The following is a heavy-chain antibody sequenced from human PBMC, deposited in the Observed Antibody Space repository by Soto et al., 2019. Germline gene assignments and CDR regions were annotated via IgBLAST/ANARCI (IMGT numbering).Heavy chain of an antibody. CDR2: ISYDGSNK. CDR1: GFTFSSYG. Sequence: QVQLVESGGGVVQPGRSLRLSCAASGFTFSSYGMHWVRQAPGKGLEWVAVISYDGSNKYYADSVKGRFTISRDNSKNTLYLQMNSLRAEDTAVYYCASEGCMLYWRSWDYCYYGMDVWGQGTTVTVSS. D-gene: IGHD2-8*01. J-gene: IGHJ6*02. V-gene: IGHV3-30*03. CDR3: ASEGCMLYWRSWDYCYYGMDV.